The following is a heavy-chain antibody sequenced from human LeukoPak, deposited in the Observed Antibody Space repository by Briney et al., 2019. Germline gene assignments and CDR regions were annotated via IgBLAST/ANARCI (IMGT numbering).Heavy chain of an antibody. V-gene: IGHV1-2*02. Sequence: ASVKVSCKASGYTFTGYYMHWVRQAPGQGLEWMGWINPNSGGTYYAQKFQGRVTMTSDTSISIAYMELSRLRSDNTAVYYCARDLYGGTSATFDYWGQGTLVTVSS. CDR1: GYTFTGYY. CDR2: INPNSGGT. D-gene: IGHD4-23*01. J-gene: IGHJ4*02. CDR3: ARDLYGGTSATFDY.